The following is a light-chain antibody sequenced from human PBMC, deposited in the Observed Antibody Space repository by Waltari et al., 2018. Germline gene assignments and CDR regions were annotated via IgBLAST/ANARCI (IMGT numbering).Light chain of an antibody. J-gene: IGKJ4*01. CDR3: QQYGSVT. CDR2: GAS. Sequence: VLTQSPGTLSLSPGERATLSCRASPSVPHNYLAWYQHTPGQPPRLLIYGASRRATGTPDRISGSGSGTDFTLTISRLESEDSAVYFCQQYGSVTFGGGTKVEIK. CDR1: PSVPHNY. V-gene: IGKV3-20*01.